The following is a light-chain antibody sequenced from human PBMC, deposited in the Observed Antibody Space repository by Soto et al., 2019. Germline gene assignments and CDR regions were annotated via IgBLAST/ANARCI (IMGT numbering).Light chain of an antibody. Sequence: QSALTQPASVSGSPGQSITISCTGTSSDVGGYNYVSWYQQHPGKAPKIMIYDVSNRPSGVSNRFSGSKSGNTASLTISGLQAEDEADYYCSSYTSSSTRVFGGGTKGTVL. CDR1: SSDVGGYNY. V-gene: IGLV2-14*01. CDR2: DVS. CDR3: SSYTSSSTRV. J-gene: IGLJ2*01.